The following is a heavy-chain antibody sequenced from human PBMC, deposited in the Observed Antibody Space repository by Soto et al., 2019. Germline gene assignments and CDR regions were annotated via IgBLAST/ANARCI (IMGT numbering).Heavy chain of an antibody. CDR1: GFTFSSYL. J-gene: IGHJ4*02. CDR3: ARDRTAASADY. Sequence: PGGSLRLSCAASGFTFSSYLMHWVRQAPGKGLVWVSRINSDGSSTTYADSVKGRFTISRDNAKNTLYLQMNSLRAEDTAVYYCARDRTAASADYWGQGALVTVSS. V-gene: IGHV3-74*01. D-gene: IGHD2-2*01. CDR2: INSDGSST.